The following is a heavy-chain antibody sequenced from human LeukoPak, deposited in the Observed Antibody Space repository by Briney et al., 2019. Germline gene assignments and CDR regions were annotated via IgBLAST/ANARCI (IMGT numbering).Heavy chain of an antibody. Sequence: PGGSLRLSCAASGFTFSSYGMHWVRQAPGKGLEWVAVISYDGSNKYYADSVKGRFTISRDNSKNTLYLQMNSLRAEDTAAYYCAKEPHGRSGYWVNSYYFDYWGQGTLVTVSS. D-gene: IGHD3-22*01. CDR2: ISYDGSNK. CDR1: GFTFSSYG. J-gene: IGHJ4*02. CDR3: AKEPHGRSGYWVNSYYFDY. V-gene: IGHV3-30*18.